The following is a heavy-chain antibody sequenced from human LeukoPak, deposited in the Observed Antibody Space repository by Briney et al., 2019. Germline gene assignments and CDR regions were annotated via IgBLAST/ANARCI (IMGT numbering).Heavy chain of an antibody. V-gene: IGHV3-74*01. J-gene: IGHJ4*02. D-gene: IGHD3-3*01. CDR2: INRDGSRI. Sequence: GGSLRLSCGDSGFTLSKYWMHWVRQVPGKGLTWVSRINRDGSRIDHAGSVKGRFTISRDNSKNTLYLQMNSLRAEDTAVYYCARDRKSYYDFWSGYYTGTVFDYWGQGTLVTVSS. CDR1: GFTLSKYW. CDR3: ARDRKSYYDFWSGYYTGTVFDY.